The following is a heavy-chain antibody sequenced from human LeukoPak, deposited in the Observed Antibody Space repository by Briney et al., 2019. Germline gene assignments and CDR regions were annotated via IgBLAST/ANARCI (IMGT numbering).Heavy chain of an antibody. D-gene: IGHD1-26*01. CDR3: ARLGTSEIVGATTDYFDY. J-gene: IGHJ4*02. CDR1: GYSFTSYW. Sequence: NRGESLKISCKGSGYSFTSYWIGWVRQMPGKGLEWMGIIYPGDSDTRYSPSFQGQVTISADKSISTAYLQWSSLKASDTAMYYCARLGTSEIVGATTDYFDYWGQGTLVTVSS. CDR2: IYPGDSDT. V-gene: IGHV5-51*01.